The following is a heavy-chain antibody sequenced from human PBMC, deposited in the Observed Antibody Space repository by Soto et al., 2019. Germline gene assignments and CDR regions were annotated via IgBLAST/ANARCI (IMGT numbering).Heavy chain of an antibody. D-gene: IGHD6-13*01. CDR2: ISGSGGST. J-gene: IGHJ4*02. CDR1: GFTFSSYA. V-gene: IGHV3-23*01. Sequence: EVQLLESGGGLVQPGGSLRLSCAASGFTFSSYAMSWVRQAPGKGLEWVSAISGSGGSTYYADSVKGRFTISRDNSKNTLYLQMNSLRAEDTAVYYCAKDPPISSGIAAAEDTFDYWGQGTLVTVSS. CDR3: AKDPPISSGIAAAEDTFDY.